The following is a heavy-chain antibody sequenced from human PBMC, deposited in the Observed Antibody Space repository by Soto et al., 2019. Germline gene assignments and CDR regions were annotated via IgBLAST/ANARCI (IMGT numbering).Heavy chain of an antibody. Sequence: ASVKVSCKASGYTFTNYGISWVRQAPGQGLEWMGWINVYNGNTKYAQKVQGRVTMTTDTSTSTAYMELRSLRSDDTAVYYCARNPTETGTFEYWGQGTPVTVSS. D-gene: IGHD7-27*01. CDR2: INVYNGNT. J-gene: IGHJ4*02. CDR1: GYTFTNYG. CDR3: ARNPTETGTFEY. V-gene: IGHV1-18*01.